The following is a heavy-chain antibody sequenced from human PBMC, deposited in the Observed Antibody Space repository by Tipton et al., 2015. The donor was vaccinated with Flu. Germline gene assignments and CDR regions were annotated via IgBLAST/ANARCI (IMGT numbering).Heavy chain of an antibody. V-gene: IGHV4-4*07. J-gene: IGHJ4*02. CDR3: ARLRANYYDSSGYSDY. CDR1: GGSISSYY. D-gene: IGHD3-22*01. Sequence: TLSLTCTVPGGSISSYYWSWIRQPAGKGLEWIGRIYTSGSTSYNPSLKSRVTMSVDTSKNQFSLKLSSVTAADTAVYYCARLRANYYDSSGYSDYWGQGTLVTVSS. CDR2: IYTSGST.